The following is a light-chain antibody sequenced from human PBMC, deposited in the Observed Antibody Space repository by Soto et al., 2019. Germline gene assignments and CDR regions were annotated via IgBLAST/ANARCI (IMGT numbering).Light chain of an antibody. CDR1: QGISSW. CDR3: QQANSFPYT. V-gene: IGKV1-12*01. CDR2: AAS. J-gene: IGKJ2*01. Sequence: DIQMTQSPSSVSASVGDRVTITCRASQGISSWLVWYQQKPGKAPKLLIYAASSLQSGIPSRFSGSGSGTDFTLTSSSLQPQDFETYYCQQANSFPYTFGQGPKV.